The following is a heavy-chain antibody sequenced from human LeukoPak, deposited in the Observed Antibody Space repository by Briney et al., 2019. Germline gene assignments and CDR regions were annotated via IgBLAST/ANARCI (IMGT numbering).Heavy chain of an antibody. CDR1: EFSFTNFW. J-gene: IGHJ4*02. CDR2: IHPEGNEK. CDR3: ARGDAFSGDH. V-gene: IGHV3-7*04. Sequence: GGPLRLSRAASEFSFTNFWMSWVGRPPGRGLEWVANIHPEGNEKYHVESVKGRFTISRDNTKNLLFLQMNGLRVEDTAVYYCARGDAFSGDHWGQGTLVTVSS.